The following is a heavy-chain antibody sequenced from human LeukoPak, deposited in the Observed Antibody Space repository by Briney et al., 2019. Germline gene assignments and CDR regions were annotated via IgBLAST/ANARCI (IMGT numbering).Heavy chain of an antibody. D-gene: IGHD2-21*02. CDR3: AKDASDCGGVCYLAES. Sequence: GGSLRLSCAASGFTFSSYAMSWIRQAPGKGLEWVSAIGVSVGSTYYAHSVKGRFTISRDNTKITLYMQMNSLRAEDTAVYYCAKDASDCGGVCYLAESWGQGTLVTVSS. CDR2: IGVSVGST. J-gene: IGHJ4*02. CDR1: GFTFSSYA. V-gene: IGHV3-23*01.